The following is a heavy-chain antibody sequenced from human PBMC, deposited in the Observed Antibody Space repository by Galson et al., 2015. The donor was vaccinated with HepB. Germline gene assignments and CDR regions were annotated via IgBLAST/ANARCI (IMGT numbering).Heavy chain of an antibody. CDR2: MNPNSGNT. Sequence: SVKVSCKASGYAFTSYDINWVRQATGQGLEWMGWMNPNSGNTGYAQKFQGRVTMTWNTSISTAYMELSSLRSEDTAVYYCARGRPYYYDSSGYYFDYWGQGTLVTVSS. J-gene: IGHJ4*02. CDR1: GYAFTSYD. D-gene: IGHD3-22*01. CDR3: ARGRPYYYDSSGYYFDY. V-gene: IGHV1-8*01.